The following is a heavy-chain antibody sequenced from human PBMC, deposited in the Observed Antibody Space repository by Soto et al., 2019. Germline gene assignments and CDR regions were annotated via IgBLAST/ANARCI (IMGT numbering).Heavy chain of an antibody. CDR3: AKAGIAVYYFDY. Sequence: PGGSLRLSCAASGFTFNSYAMSWVRQAPGKGLEWVSAISGSGGSTYYADSVKGRFTISRDNSKNTVYLQMKSLRAEDTAVYYCAKAGIAVYYFDYWGQGTLVTVSS. CDR1: GFTFNSYA. D-gene: IGHD6-19*01. V-gene: IGHV3-23*01. J-gene: IGHJ4*02. CDR2: ISGSGGST.